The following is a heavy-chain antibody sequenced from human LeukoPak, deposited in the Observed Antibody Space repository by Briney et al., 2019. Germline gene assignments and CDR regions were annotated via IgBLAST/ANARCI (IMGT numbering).Heavy chain of an antibody. D-gene: IGHD6-13*01. CDR2: IYYSGST. CDR3: ARRSSRGGDFDY. J-gene: IGHJ4*02. V-gene: IGHV4-59*01. CDR1: GGSISSYY. Sequence: SETLSLTCTVSGGSISSYYWSWIRQPPGKGLEWIGYIYYSGSTNYNPSLKSRVTISVDTSKNQFSLKLSSVTAADTAVYYCARRSSRGGDFDYWGQGTLVTVSS.